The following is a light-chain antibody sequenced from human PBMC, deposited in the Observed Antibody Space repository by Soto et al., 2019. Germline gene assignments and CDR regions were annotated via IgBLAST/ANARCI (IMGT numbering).Light chain of an antibody. CDR3: SSYTTSNTRQIV. CDR1: SSDVGGYNY. Sequence: QSALTQPASVSGSPGQSITISCTGTSSDVGGYNYVSWYQHHPGKAPKLXIFDVSNRPSGVSNRFSGSKSGNTASLXISGLQPEDEADYYCSSYTTSNTRQIVFGTGTKLTVL. J-gene: IGLJ1*01. CDR2: DVS. V-gene: IGLV2-14*03.